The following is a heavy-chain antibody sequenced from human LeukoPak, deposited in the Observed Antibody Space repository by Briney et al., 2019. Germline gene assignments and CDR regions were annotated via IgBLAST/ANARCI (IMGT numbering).Heavy chain of an antibody. J-gene: IGHJ4*02. Sequence: PGGSLRLSCVASGFTISNYWMHWVRQAPGKGLVWVSRINSDGSITTYADSVKGRFTISRDNAKNTMYLQMNSLRDEDTAVYYCAGGSAAAGPFDYWGQGTLVTVSS. CDR1: GFTISNYW. CDR3: AGGSAAAGPFDY. CDR2: INSDGSIT. D-gene: IGHD6-13*01. V-gene: IGHV3-74*01.